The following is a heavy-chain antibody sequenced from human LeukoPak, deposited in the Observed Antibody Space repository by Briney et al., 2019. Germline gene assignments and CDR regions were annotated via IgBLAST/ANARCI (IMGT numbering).Heavy chain of an antibody. D-gene: IGHD6-19*01. CDR1: GFTLSSYA. V-gene: IGHV3-30-3*01. J-gene: IGHJ4*02. CDR2: ISYDGSNK. Sequence: GGSLRLSCAASGFTLSSYAMHWVRQAPGKGLEWVAVISYDGSNKYYADSVKGRFTISRDNSKNTLYLQMNSLRAEDTAVYYCARERADYFDYWGQGTLVTVSS. CDR3: ARERADYFDY.